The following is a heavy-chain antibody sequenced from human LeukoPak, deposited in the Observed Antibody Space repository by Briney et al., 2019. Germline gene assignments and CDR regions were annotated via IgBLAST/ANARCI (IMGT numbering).Heavy chain of an antibody. J-gene: IGHJ5*02. CDR3: ARRAPCSGDCYSGANPFDP. V-gene: IGHV5-51*01. CDR2: IYPGDSDT. D-gene: IGHD2-21*02. CDR1: GYSFTSYW. Sequence: GESLMISCKCSGYSFTSYWIGWVRHMTGEGLEWMGIIYPGDSDTRSSLSLQGHVAISADKSLSPPYLQWSSLKASDSAMYYCARRAPCSGDCYSGANPFDPWGEGTLVTVSS.